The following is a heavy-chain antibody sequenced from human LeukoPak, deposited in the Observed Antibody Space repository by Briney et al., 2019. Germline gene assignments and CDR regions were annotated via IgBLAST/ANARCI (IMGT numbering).Heavy chain of an antibody. CDR1: GGSFSGYY. V-gene: IGHV4-31*11. Sequence: PSETLSLTCAVYGGSFSGYYWSWIRQHPGKGLEWIGYISYSGSTYYNPSLKSRVTISLDTSKNQFSLKLSSVTAADTAVYYCASPHEYYFDYWGQGTLVTVSS. J-gene: IGHJ4*02. CDR2: ISYSGST. CDR3: ASPHEYYFDY.